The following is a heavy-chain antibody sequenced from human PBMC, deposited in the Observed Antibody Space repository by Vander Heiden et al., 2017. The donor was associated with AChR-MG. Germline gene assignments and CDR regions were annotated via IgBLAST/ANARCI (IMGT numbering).Heavy chain of an antibody. CDR1: CYTFTSYG. CDR2: ISAYNGKT. V-gene: IGHV1-18*01. CDR3: ARDQWELLLSPYAFDI. Sequence: QLVQSVAEVNKLGSSAKDSCKASCYTFTSYGISWVRQAPGQGLEWMGWISAYNGKTNYAQKLQGRVTMTTDTSTSTAYMELRSLRADDTAVYYCARDQWELLLSPYAFDIWGQGTMVTVSS. D-gene: IGHD1-26*01. J-gene: IGHJ3*02.